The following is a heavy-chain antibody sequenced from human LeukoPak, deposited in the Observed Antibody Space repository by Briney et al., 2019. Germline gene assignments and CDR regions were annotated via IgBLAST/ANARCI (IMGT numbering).Heavy chain of an antibody. J-gene: IGHJ4*02. CDR2: IKQDGSEK. Sequence: PGGSLRLSCAASGFTFSSYAMHWVRQAPGKGLEWVASIKQDGSEKYYVDSVKGRFTISRDNAKNSLYLQMNGLRAEDTAVYYCARVEDTSGWYWIAYWGQGTLVTVSS. V-gene: IGHV3-7*01. CDR3: ARVEDTSGWYWIAY. CDR1: GFTFSSYA. D-gene: IGHD6-19*01.